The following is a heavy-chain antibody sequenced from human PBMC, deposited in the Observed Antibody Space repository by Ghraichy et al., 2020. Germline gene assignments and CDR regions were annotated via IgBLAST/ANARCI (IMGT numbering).Heavy chain of an antibody. J-gene: IGHJ4*02. CDR2: ISSSSSYI. D-gene: IGHD3-22*01. Sequence: GGSLRLSCAASGFTFSSYSMNWVRQAPGKGLEWVSSISSSSSYIYYADSVKGRFTISRDNAKNSLYLQMNSLRAEDTAVYYCARVRYYDSSGYYVSPPPYFDYWGQGTLVTVSS. V-gene: IGHV3-21*01. CDR1: GFTFSSYS. CDR3: ARVRYYDSSGYYVSPPPYFDY.